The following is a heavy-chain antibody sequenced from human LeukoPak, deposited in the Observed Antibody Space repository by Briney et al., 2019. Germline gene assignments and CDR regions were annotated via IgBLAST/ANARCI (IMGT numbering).Heavy chain of an antibody. Sequence: GGSLRLSCLASGFSFNSYTMNWVREAPGKGLEWVSTISPVSSYTWYAESVKGRFTISRDNPKNSLYLQMDSLRAEDTAVFYCVRDVSRRIGMDVWGQGTAVTVSS. CDR1: GFSFNSYT. CDR3: VRDVSRRIGMDV. V-gene: IGHV3-21*01. J-gene: IGHJ6*02. D-gene: IGHD2/OR15-2a*01. CDR2: ISPVSSYT.